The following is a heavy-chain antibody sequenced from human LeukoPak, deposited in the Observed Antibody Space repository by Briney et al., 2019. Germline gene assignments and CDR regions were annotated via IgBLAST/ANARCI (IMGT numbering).Heavy chain of an antibody. V-gene: IGHV3-21*06. CDR3: AREGYYYSSGYDY. CDR2: ISIRSSYI. J-gene: IGHJ4*02. Sequence: GGSLRLSCAASGFTFSSYSMNWVGQAPGKGLEWVSSISIRSSYIYYADSVKGRFTISRDNAKTSLYLQMNSLRAEDTAVYYCAREGYYYSSGYDYWGQGTLVTVSS. CDR1: GFTFSSYS. D-gene: IGHD3-22*01.